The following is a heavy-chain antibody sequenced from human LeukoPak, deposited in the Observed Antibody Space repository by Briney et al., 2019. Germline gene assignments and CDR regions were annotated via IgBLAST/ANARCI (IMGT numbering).Heavy chain of an antibody. CDR1: GGSISSSSYY. J-gene: IGHJ4*02. D-gene: IGHD3-10*01. CDR2: IYYSGST. Sequence: SETLSLTCTVSGGSISSSSYYWGWIRQPPGKGLEWIGSIYYSGSTYYNPSLKSRVTISVDTSKNQFSLKLSSVTAADTAVYYCASARPVLWFGELPPEYFDYWGQGTLVTVSS. V-gene: IGHV4-39*07. CDR3: ASARPVLWFGELPPEYFDY.